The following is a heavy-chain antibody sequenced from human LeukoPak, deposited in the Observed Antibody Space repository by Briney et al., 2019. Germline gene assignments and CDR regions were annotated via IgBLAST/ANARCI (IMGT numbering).Heavy chain of an antibody. Sequence: ASLTVSCKASGYTFTSYDINWVRQATGQGLEWMGWMNPNSGNTGYAQKFQGRVTMTRNTSISTAYMELSSLRSEDTAVYYCARVVIDLYYYGMDVWGQGTTVTVSS. CDR1: GYTFTSYD. D-gene: IGHD3-22*01. V-gene: IGHV1-8*01. CDR2: MNPNSGNT. J-gene: IGHJ6*02. CDR3: ARVVIDLYYYGMDV.